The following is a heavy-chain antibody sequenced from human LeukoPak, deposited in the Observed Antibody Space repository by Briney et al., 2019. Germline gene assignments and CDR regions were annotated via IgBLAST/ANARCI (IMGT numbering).Heavy chain of an antibody. CDR2: INPNSGGK. V-gene: IGHV1-2*02. Sequence: ASVKDSCKASGYTFNGYYMHWVRQAPGQGLEWMGWINPNSGGKKYEQKFQGRVTMTRDTSITTAYMELSRLRSDDTAVYYCARGGVKDNWFDPWGQGSPVTVSS. CDR1: GYTFNGYY. J-gene: IGHJ5*02. CDR3: ARGGVKDNWFDP. D-gene: IGHD3-16*01.